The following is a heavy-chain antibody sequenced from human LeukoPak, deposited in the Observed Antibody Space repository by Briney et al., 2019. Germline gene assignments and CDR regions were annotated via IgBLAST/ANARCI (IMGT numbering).Heavy chain of an antibody. J-gene: IGHJ4*02. D-gene: IGHD2-21*02. Sequence: GGSLRLSCAASGFIFSNYAMQWVRQAPGMGLEWVAFIRYDGGNTYYADSVKGRFTISRDNSKNTMYLQMNSLNAEDTAVYYCAKSGDYVDYFDYWGQGTLVTVSS. CDR2: IRYDGGNT. CDR1: GFIFSNYA. CDR3: AKSGDYVDYFDY. V-gene: IGHV3-30*02.